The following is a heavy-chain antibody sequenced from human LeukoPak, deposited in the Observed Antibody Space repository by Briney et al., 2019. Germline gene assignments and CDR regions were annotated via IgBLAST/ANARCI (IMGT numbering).Heavy chain of an antibody. CDR3: AKDRYSYAFEYSDS. CDR1: GLTLSGYW. J-gene: IGHJ4*02. V-gene: IGHV3-30*18. CDR2: ISNDGSKK. Sequence: PGGSLRLSCAASGLTLSGYWMHWVRQAPGKGLEWVAVISNDGSKKYYADSVKGRFTISRDNSKNTLSLQVSSLRAEDTAVYYCAKDRYSYAFEYSDSWGQGTLVTVSS. D-gene: IGHD5-18*01.